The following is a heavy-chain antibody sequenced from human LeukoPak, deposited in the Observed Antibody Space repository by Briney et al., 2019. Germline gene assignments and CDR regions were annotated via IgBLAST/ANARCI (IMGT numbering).Heavy chain of an antibody. Sequence: PSETLSLTCTVSGGSISSSSYYWGWIRQPPGKGLEWIGSIYYSGSTYYNPSLKSRVTISVDTSKNQFSLKLSSVTAADTAVYYCARHEYGYRIAVAGTGYFQHWGQGTLVTVSS. CDR3: ARHEYGYRIAVAGTGYFQH. CDR1: GGSISSSSYY. D-gene: IGHD6-19*01. CDR2: IYYSGST. J-gene: IGHJ1*01. V-gene: IGHV4-39*01.